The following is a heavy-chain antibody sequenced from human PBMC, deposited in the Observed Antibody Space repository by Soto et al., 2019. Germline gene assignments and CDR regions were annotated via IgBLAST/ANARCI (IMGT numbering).Heavy chain of an antibody. CDR3: AKVPASDYYYYGVDV. V-gene: IGHV3-23*01. D-gene: IGHD2-2*01. CDR2: ISGSGGSA. CDR1: GFTFSSYA. J-gene: IGHJ6*02. Sequence: PGGSLRLSCAASGFTFSSYAMSWVRQAPGKGLEWVSAISGSGGSAYYADSVKGRFTISRDNSKNTLYLQMNSLRAEDTAVYYCAKVPASDYYYYGVDVWGQGTTVTVSS.